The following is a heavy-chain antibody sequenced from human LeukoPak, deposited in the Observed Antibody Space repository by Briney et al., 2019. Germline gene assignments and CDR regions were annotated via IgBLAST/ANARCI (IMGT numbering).Heavy chain of an antibody. V-gene: IGHV3-74*03. D-gene: IGHD6-6*01. Sequence: GGSLRLSCAASGFTFSNYWIHWVRQAPGKGLVWVSRIDNAGSITTYADSVKGRFTISRDNAGNTLYLQMNSLRVEDTAVYYCARDKSGGAARYFDYWGQGALVTVSS. CDR3: ARDKSGGAARYFDY. CDR1: GFTFSNYW. CDR2: IDNAGSIT. J-gene: IGHJ4*02.